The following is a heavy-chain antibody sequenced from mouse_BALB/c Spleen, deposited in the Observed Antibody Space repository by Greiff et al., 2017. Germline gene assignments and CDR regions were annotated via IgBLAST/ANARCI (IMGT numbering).Heavy chain of an antibody. Sequence: EVQRVESGPGLVKPSQSLSLTCTVTGYSITSDYVWNWIRQLPGNKLEWMGYISYSGSTSYNPSLKSRISITRDTSKNQFFLQLNSVTTEDTATYYCARDSSGYYAMDYWGQGTSVTVSS. CDR1: GYSITSDYV. D-gene: IGHD3-2*01. V-gene: IGHV3-2*02. J-gene: IGHJ4*01. CDR2: ISYSGST. CDR3: ARDSSGYYAMDY.